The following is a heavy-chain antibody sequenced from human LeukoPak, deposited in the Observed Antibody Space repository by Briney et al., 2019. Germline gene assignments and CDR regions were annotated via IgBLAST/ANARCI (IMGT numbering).Heavy chain of an antibody. CDR3: AKGNRPGSYMDV. D-gene: IGHD1-14*01. CDR1: GYTFTGYY. Sequence: ASVKVSCKASGYTFTGYYMHWVRQAPDQGLKGMGWINPNSGGTNYAQKFQGRVTMTRDTSISTAYMELSRLRSDDTAVYYCAKGNRPGSYMDVWGKGTTVTVSS. V-gene: IGHV1-2*02. CDR2: INPNSGGT. J-gene: IGHJ6*03.